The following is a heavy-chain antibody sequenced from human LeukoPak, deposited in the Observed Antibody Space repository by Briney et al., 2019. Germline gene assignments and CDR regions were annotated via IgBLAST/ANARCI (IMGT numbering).Heavy chain of an antibody. CDR2: ISGSGGST. V-gene: IGHV3-23*01. D-gene: IGHD6-19*01. Sequence: PGGSLRLSCAASGFTFSSYAMSWVRKAPGKGLEWVSAISGSGGSTYYADSVKGRFTISRDNSKNTLYLQMNSLRAEDTAVYYCAKDLWHSSGWFYFDYWGQGTLVTVSS. CDR3: AKDLWHSSGWFYFDY. CDR1: GFTFSSYA. J-gene: IGHJ4*02.